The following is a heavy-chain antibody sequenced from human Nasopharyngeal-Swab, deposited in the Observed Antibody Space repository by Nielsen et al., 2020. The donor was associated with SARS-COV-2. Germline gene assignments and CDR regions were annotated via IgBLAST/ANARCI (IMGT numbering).Heavy chain of an antibody. CDR1: GFTFSSYG. CDR2: IWYDGSNK. CDR3: ARDWYSSSSDHYYYGMDV. V-gene: IGHV3-33*01. D-gene: IGHD6-6*01. J-gene: IGHJ6*02. Sequence: GESLKISCAASGFTFSSYGMHWVRQAPGKGLEWVAVIWYDGSNKYYAASVKGRFTISRDNSKNTLYLQMNSLRAEDTAVYYCARDWYSSSSDHYYYGMDVWGQGTTVTVSS.